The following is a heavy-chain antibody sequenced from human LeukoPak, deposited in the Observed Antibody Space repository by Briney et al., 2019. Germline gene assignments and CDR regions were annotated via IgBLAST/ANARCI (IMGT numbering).Heavy chain of an antibody. CDR2: IIPIFGTA. Sequence: SVKVSCKASGGTFSSYAISWVRQAPGQGLEWMGGIIPIFGTANYAQKFQGRVTITTDESTSTAYMELSSLRSEDTAVYYCARRRLYSSSSSEDWFDPWGQGTLVTVSS. CDR1: GGTFSSYA. V-gene: IGHV1-69*05. J-gene: IGHJ5*02. CDR3: ARRRLYSSSSSEDWFDP. D-gene: IGHD6-6*01.